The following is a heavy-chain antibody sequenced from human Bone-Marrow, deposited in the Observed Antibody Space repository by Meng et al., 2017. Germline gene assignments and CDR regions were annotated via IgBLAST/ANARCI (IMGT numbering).Heavy chain of an antibody. V-gene: IGHV4-4*02. CDR3: GRDQGRELINH. D-gene: IGHD1-7*01. J-gene: IGHJ4*02. CDR1: GDSISCDIW. CDR2: VYHRGDT. Sequence: QVQLNDSGRGLVKPSGTLSLTCTVYGDSISCDIWWSWVRQPPGKGLEWIGEVYHRGDTNYNPSLKSRVDISVDKSKNQFYLSLLSVTAADTAVYYCGRDQGRELINHWGQGTLVTVSS.